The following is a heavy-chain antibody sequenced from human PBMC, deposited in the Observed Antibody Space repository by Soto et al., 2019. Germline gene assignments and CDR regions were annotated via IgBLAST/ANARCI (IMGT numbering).Heavy chain of an antibody. CDR2: IYYSGST. V-gene: IGHV4-31*03. CDR1: GGSISSGGYY. J-gene: IGHJ6*02. D-gene: IGHD2-2*01. Sequence: SETLSLTCTVSGGSISSGGYYWSWIRQHPGKGLEWIGYIYYSGSTYYNPSLKSRVTISVDTSKNQFSLKLSSVTAADTAVYYCAREVVVVPAGTLPESMDVWGQGTTVTVSS. CDR3: AREVVVVPAGTLPESMDV.